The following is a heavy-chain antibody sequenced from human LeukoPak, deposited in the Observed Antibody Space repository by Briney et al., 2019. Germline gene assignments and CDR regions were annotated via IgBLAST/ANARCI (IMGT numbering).Heavy chain of an antibody. CDR2: IYCSGST. CDR3: ARAYDFWSGYYINWFDP. V-gene: IGHV4-59*01. D-gene: IGHD3-3*01. CDR1: GGSISSYY. J-gene: IGHJ5*02. Sequence: SETLSLTCTVSGGSISSYYWSWIRQPPGKGLEWIGYIYCSGSTNYNPSLKSRVTISVDTSKNQFSLKLSSVTAADTAVYYCARAYDFWSGYYINWFDPWGQGTLVTVSS.